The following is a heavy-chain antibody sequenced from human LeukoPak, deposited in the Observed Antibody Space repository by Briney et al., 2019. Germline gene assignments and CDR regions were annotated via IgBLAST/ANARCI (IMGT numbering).Heavy chain of an antibody. CDR2: MNPNTGNT. CDR1: GYTFTSYD. J-gene: IGHJ4*02. V-gene: IGHV1-8*03. D-gene: IGHD6-13*01. Sequence: GASVKVSCKASGYTFTSYDTNWVRQATGQGLEWMGWMNPNTGNTGYAQKFQGRVTITRNTSISTAYMELSSLRSEDTAVYYCAREGAAAGRYFDYWGQGTLVTVSS. CDR3: AREGAAAGRYFDY.